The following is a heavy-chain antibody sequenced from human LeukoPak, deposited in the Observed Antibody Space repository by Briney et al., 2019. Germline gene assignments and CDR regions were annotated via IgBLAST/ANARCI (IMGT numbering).Heavy chain of an antibody. CDR2: INPSSGAA. Sequence: ASVKVSCKASGYIFTGHYMHWVRQAPGQGLQWMGWINPSSGAANYAQKFQGRVTMTRDTSISTAYMDLSRLKYDDTAVYYCARASTELMWELLHCWGQGTLVTVSS. J-gene: IGHJ4*02. V-gene: IGHV1-2*02. CDR3: ARASTELMWELLHC. D-gene: IGHD1-26*01. CDR1: GYIFTGHY.